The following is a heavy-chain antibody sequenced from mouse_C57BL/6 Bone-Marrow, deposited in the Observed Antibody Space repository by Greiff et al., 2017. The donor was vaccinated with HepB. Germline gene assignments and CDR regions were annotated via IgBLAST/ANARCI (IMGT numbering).Heavy chain of an antibody. CDR1: GFTFSDYY. CDR3: ARYYDYAGWYFDV. CDR2: ISNGGGST. V-gene: IGHV5-12*01. Sequence: EVMLVESGGGLVQPGGSLKLSCAASGFTFSDYYMYWVRQTPEKRLEWVAYISNGGGSTYYPDTVKGRFTISRDNAKNTLYLQMSRLKSEDTAMYYCARYYDYAGWYFDVWGTGTTVTVSS. D-gene: IGHD2-4*01. J-gene: IGHJ1*03.